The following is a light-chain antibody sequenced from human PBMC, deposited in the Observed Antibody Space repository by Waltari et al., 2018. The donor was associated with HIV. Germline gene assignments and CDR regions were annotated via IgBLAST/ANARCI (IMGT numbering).Light chain of an antibody. CDR3: SSYTDSDTLL. V-gene: IGLV2-14*01. J-gene: IGLJ2*01. CDR1: LSDIGIYDL. CDR2: DVN. Sequence: QSALTQPASVPGSPRLSITISCPGHLSDIGIYDLVSWYQKYPGNALQLIIYDVNTRPSGISNRFSGSKSGNTASLTISALQGDDEADYYCSSYTDSDTLLFGGGTKLTVL.